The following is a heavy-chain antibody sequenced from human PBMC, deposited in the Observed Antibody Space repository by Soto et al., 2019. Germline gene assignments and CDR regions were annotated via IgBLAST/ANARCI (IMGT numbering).Heavy chain of an antibody. CDR3: ERGQEGVVATH. CDR2: VKDGGHT. V-gene: IGHV4-34*01. D-gene: IGHD5-12*01. CDR1: GGSLSGYS. Sequence: QVQLQQWGAGLLKPSETLSLNCAVTGGSLSGYSWSWIRQPPGKGLEWIGEVKDGGHTNYSPSLRGRVTISSYTANNQFSLWLTSVTAADTGVYYCERGQEGVVATHWDQGSLVTVSS. J-gene: IGHJ4*02.